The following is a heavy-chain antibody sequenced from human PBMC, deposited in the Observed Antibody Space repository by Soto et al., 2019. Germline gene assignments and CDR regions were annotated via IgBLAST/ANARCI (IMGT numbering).Heavy chain of an antibody. J-gene: IGHJ3*02. Sequence: EVQLLESGGGLVQPGGSLRLSCAASGFTFSSYAMSWVRQAPGKGLEWVSAISGSGGSTYYADSVKGRFTISRDNSKNKLYLQMNSLRAEDTAVYYCEKSRAKYYDSSGSSSALDIWGQGTMVTVSS. V-gene: IGHV3-23*01. CDR2: ISGSGGST. D-gene: IGHD3-22*01. CDR1: GFTFSSYA. CDR3: EKSRAKYYDSSGSSSALDI.